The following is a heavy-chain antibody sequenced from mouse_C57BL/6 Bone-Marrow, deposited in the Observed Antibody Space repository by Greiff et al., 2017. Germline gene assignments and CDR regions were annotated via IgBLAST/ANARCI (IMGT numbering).Heavy chain of an antibody. J-gene: IGHJ2*01. D-gene: IGHD2-4*01. CDR2: IYPGSGST. Sequence: QVQLQQPGAELVKPGASVKMSCKASGYTFTSYWITWVKQRPGQGLEWIGDIYPGSGSTNYNEKFKSKATLTVDTSSSKAYMPLSSLTSEDSAVYYCARGCYDYILDYWGQGTTLTVSS. CDR3: ARGCYDYILDY. V-gene: IGHV1-55*01. CDR1: GYTFTSYW.